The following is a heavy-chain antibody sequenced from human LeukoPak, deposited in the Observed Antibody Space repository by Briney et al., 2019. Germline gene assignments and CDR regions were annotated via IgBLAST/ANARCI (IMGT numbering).Heavy chain of an antibody. V-gene: IGHV4-61*01. Sequence: SETLSLTCTVSGGSVSSVSYSWSWIRQPPGKGLEWIGYIYYSGSTNYNPSLKSRVTISVDTSKNQFSLKLSSVTAADTAVYYCARVHCSSTSCYVDYWGQGTLVTVSS. J-gene: IGHJ4*02. CDR1: GGSVSSVSYS. D-gene: IGHD2-2*01. CDR3: ARVHCSSTSCYVDY. CDR2: IYYSGST.